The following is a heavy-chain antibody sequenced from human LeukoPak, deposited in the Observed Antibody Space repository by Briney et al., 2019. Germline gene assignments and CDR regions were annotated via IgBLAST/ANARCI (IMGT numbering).Heavy chain of an antibody. CDR3: ARASPITIFGVVTEYFDY. CDR1: GFTFSSYS. CDR2: ISSSSSYI. Sequence: GGSLRLSCAASGFTFSSYSMNWVRQAPGKGLEWVSSISSSSSYIYYADSVKGRFTISRDNAKNSLYLQMNSLRAEDTAVYYCARASPITIFGVVTEYFDYWGQGTLVTVSS. J-gene: IGHJ4*02. D-gene: IGHD3-3*01. V-gene: IGHV3-21*01.